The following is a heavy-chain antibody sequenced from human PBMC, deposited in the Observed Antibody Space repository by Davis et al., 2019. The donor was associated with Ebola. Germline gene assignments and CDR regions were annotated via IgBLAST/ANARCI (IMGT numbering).Heavy chain of an antibody. V-gene: IGHV4-31*03. D-gene: IGHD1-26*01. CDR1: GGSISSGGYY. CDR2: IYYSGST. J-gene: IGHJ4*02. CDR3: ARAPNSREGLDY. Sequence: SETLSLTCTVSGGSISSGGYYWSWIRQHPGKGLEWIGYIYYSGSTYYNPSLKSRVTISVDTSKNQFSLRLSSVTAADTAVYFCARAPNSREGLDYWGLGTLVTVSS.